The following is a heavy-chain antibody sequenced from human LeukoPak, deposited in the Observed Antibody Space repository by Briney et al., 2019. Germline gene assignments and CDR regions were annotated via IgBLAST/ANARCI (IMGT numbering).Heavy chain of an antibody. CDR1: GGSISSSLW. V-gene: IGHV4-4*02. CDR3: ARRITGTLAPIDY. CDR2: IYHDGTT. J-gene: IGHJ4*02. D-gene: IGHD1-20*01. Sequence: LETLSLTCTVSGGSISSSLWWTWVRQPPGKGLEWIGEIYHDGTTNYQSSLKSRATISLDKSKNQFSLKLSSVTAADTAVYYCARRITGTLAPIDYWGQGTLVTVSS.